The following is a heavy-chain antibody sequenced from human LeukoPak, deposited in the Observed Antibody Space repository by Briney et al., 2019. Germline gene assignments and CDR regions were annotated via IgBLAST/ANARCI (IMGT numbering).Heavy chain of an antibody. V-gene: IGHV3-33*06. CDR1: GFTFRSYG. CDR3: AKARVGCTNYAFDI. J-gene: IGHJ3*02. CDR2: IWYDGSDE. Sequence: GGSLRLSCAASGFTFRSYGMHWVRQAPGKGLEWVAVIWYDGSDEYYGDSVKGRFTISRDNSKNTLSLQLTSLRAEDTAVYYCAKARVGCTNYAFDIWGQGTMVTVSS. D-gene: IGHD2-8*01.